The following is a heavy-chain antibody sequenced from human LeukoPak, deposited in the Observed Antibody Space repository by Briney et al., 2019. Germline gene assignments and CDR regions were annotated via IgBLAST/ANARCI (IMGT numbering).Heavy chain of an antibody. J-gene: IGHJ4*02. V-gene: IGHV3-53*01. CDR2: IYSDGST. D-gene: IGHD6-19*01. Sequence: GGSLRLSCAASGFTVSNNFMSWVRQTPEKGLEWVSVIYSDGSTYYADSVKGRFTISRDSSKNTLYLQMNSLRAEDTAAYYCARSGSGWFDFWGQGTLVTVSS. CDR3: ARSGSGWFDF. CDR1: GFTVSNNF.